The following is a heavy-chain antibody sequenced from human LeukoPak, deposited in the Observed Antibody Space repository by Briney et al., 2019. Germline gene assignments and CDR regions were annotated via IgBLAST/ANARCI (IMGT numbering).Heavy chain of an antibody. J-gene: IGHJ4*02. Sequence: GGSLRLSCSASGFTFSNYWMSWVRQAPGKGLEWVANIKQDESEKYYVDPVKGRFTISRDNAKSSLYLQMNSLRAEDTAVYYCARALDSSSSRYQAFEEWGQGTLVTVSS. V-gene: IGHV3-7*01. CDR1: GFTFSNYW. CDR2: IKQDESEK. CDR3: ARALDSSSSRYQAFEE. D-gene: IGHD2-2*01.